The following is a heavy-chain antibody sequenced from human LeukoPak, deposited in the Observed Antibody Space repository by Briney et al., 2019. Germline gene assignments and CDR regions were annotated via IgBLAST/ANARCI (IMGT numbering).Heavy chain of an antibody. V-gene: IGHV4-59*08. CDR2: ISDIGSI. D-gene: IGHD2/OR15-2a*01. Sequence: SETLSRTCTGSGCTISSYYWSWLRQPPGKGLEWIAYISDIGSINDNPSLKSRVTISLDTSKTQFILQLSSVTAADTAVYYCAEHHPRNTVDFWGQGTLVTVSS. CDR3: AEHHPRNTVDF. CDR1: GCTISSYY. J-gene: IGHJ4*02.